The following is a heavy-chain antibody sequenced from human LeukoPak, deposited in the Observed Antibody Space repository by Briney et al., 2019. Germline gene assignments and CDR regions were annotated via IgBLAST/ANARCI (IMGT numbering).Heavy chain of an antibody. J-gene: IGHJ3*02. D-gene: IGHD4-23*01. CDR3: ARPGTTVVTPIDAFDI. CDR1: GFTVSSNY. Sequence: GGSLRLSCAASGFTVSSNYMSWVRQAPGKGLEWVSVIYSDGSTYYADSVKGRFTISRDNSKNTLYLQMNSLRAEDTAVYYCARPGTTVVTPIDAFDIWGQGTMVTVSS. CDR2: IYSDGST. V-gene: IGHV3-66*04.